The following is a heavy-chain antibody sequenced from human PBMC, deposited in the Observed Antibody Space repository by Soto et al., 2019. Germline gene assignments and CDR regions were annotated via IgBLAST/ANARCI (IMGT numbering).Heavy chain of an antibody. V-gene: IGHV4-4*02. CDR1: GGSISSSNW. CDR3: ARDLRAGSSGYFDY. J-gene: IGHJ4*02. CDR2: IYHSGST. D-gene: IGHD6-6*01. Sequence: SETLSLTCAVSGGSISSSNWWSWVRQPPGKGLEWIGEIYHSGSTNYNPSLKSRVTISVDKSKNQFSLKLSSVTAADTAVYYCARDLRAGSSGYFDYWGQGTLVTVSS.